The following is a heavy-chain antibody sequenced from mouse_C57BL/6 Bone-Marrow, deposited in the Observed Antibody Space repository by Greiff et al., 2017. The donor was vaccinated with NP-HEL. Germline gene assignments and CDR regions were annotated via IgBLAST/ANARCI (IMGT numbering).Heavy chain of an antibody. CDR2: IDPETGGT. D-gene: IGHD2-2*01. J-gene: IGHJ3*01. CDR3: TRRLWLRRPFAY. CDR1: GYTFTDYE. V-gene: IGHV1-15*01. Sequence: VQLQQSGAELVRPGASVTLSCKASGYTFTDYEMHWVKQTPVHGLEWIGAIDPETGGTAYNQKFKGKAILTAAKSSSTAYMELRSLTSADSAVYYCTRRLWLRRPFAYWGQGTLVTVSA.